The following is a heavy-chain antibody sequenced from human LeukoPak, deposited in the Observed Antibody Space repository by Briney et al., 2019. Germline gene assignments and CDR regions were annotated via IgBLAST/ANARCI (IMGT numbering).Heavy chain of an antibody. V-gene: IGHV1-69*05. Sequence: SVKVSCKASGGTFSSYAISWVRQAPGQGLEWMGGIIPIFGTANYAQKFQGRVTITTDESTSTAYMELSSLRSEDTAVYYCARMLSYYDSSGYSLLDYWGQGTLVTVSS. CDR1: GGTFSSYA. D-gene: IGHD3-22*01. J-gene: IGHJ4*02. CDR2: IIPIFGTA. CDR3: ARMLSYYDSSGYSLLDY.